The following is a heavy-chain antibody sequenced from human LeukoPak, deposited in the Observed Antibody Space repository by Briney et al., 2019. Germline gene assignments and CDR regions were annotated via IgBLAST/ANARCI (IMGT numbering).Heavy chain of an antibody. D-gene: IGHD3-22*01. CDR3: AKGRYYYDSSDAFDI. V-gene: IGHV3-23*01. CDR1: GFTFDDYA. J-gene: IGHJ3*02. CDR2: ISGSGGST. Sequence: GGSLRLSCAASGFTFDDYAMHWVRQAPGKGLEWVSAISGSGGSTYYADSVKGRFTISRDNSKNTLYLQMNSLRAEDTAVYYCAKGRYYYDSSDAFDIWGQGTMVTVSS.